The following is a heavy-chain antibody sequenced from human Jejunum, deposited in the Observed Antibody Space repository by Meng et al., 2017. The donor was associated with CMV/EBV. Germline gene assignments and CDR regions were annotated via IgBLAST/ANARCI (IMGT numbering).Heavy chain of an antibody. CDR1: GLTLRDSH. CDR3: ASKIRPIDY. CDR2: SRSSGSTI. D-gene: IGHD3-10*01. V-gene: IGHV3-11*01. Sequence: CAVSGLTLRDSHMTTMRRAAGKGLEWVAYSRSSGSTIVYADSVKSTFTISSDTAQDSMSLTMNSLRADDTAVNYWASKIRPIDYWGQGTLVTVSS. J-gene: IGHJ4*02.